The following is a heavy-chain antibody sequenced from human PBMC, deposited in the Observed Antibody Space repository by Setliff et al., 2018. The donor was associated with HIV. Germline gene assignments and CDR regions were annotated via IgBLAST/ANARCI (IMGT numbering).Heavy chain of an antibody. CDR1: GGSISSYY. V-gene: IGHV4-4*07. J-gene: IGHJ3*02. D-gene: IGHD6-19*01. CDR2: IYTSGST. CDR3: ARVSVDSSGWYGQKSDPKDAFDI. Sequence: SETLSLTCTVSGGSISSYYWSWIRQPAGKGLEWIGRIYTSGSTNYNPSLKSRVTMSVDTSKNQFSLKLSSVTAADTAVYYCARVSVDSSGWYGQKSDPKDAFDIWGQGTMVTV.